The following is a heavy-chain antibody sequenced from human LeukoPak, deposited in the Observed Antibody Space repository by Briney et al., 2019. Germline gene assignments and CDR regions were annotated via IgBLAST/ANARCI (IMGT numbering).Heavy chain of an antibody. V-gene: IGHV4-39*07. D-gene: IGHD6-13*01. Sequence: SETLSLTCTVSGGSISSSSYYWGWIRQPPGKGLEWIGSIYYSGSTYYNPSLKSRVTISVDTSKNQFSLKLSSVTAADTAVYYCAREVEVAAAGTVSEYFQHWGQGTLVTVSS. CDR1: GGSISSSSYY. J-gene: IGHJ1*01. CDR2: IYYSGST. CDR3: AREVEVAAAGTVSEYFQH.